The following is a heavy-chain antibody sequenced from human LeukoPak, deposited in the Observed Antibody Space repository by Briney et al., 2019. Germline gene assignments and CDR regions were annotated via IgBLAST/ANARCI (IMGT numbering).Heavy chain of an antibody. J-gene: IGHJ4*02. CDR2: INWNGGNT. V-gene: IGHV3-20*04. CDR1: GFTFDDYA. CDR3: ARNFGGGDSSGPYY. D-gene: IGHD3-22*01. Sequence: GGSLRLSCAASGFTFDDYAMNWVRQAPGKGLEWVAGINWNGGNTGYAETVKGRFIISRDNAKNSLYLQVNSLRAEDTALYYCARNFGGGDSSGPYYWGQGTLVTVSS.